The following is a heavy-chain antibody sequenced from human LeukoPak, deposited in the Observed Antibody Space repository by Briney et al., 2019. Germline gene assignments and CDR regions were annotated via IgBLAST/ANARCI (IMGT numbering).Heavy chain of an antibody. V-gene: IGHV4-34*01. D-gene: IGHD4-17*01. Sequence: PSETLSVTCAVYGGSFSGYYWSWIRQPPGKGLEWIGEINHSGSTNYNPSLKSRVTISVDTSKNQFSLKLSSVTAADTAVYYCARAAPNTADYFDYWGQGTLVTVSS. CDR1: GGSFSGYY. J-gene: IGHJ4*02. CDR2: INHSGST. CDR3: ARAAPNTADYFDY.